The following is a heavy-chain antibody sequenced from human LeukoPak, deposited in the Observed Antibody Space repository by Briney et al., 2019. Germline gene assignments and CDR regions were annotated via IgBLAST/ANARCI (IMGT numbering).Heavy chain of an antibody. V-gene: IGHV1-18*01. D-gene: IGHD3-3*01. CDR3: ARAGHRLEWPRHGVFDY. CDR2: ISAYNGNT. CDR1: GYTFTSYG. Sequence: ATVKVSCKASGYTFTSYGISWVRQAPGQGLEWMGWISAYNGNTNYAQKPQRRVTMTTDNSTSTAYMDLRSLRSDDTGVYYCARAGHRLEWPRHGVFDYWGQGTPVTVSS. J-gene: IGHJ4*02.